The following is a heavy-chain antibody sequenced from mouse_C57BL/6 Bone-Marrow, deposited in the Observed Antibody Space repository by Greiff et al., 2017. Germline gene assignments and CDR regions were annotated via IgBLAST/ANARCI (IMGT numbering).Heavy chain of an antibody. D-gene: IGHD2-2*01. CDR1: GYPFTSYW. Sequence: QVQLKQPGAELVKPGASVKLSCKASGYPFTSYWMHWVKQRPGQGLEWIGMIHPNSGSTNYNEKFKSKATLTVDKSSSTAYMQLSSLTSEDAAVYYCARGNDVGFAYWGQGTLVTVSA. J-gene: IGHJ3*01. CDR3: ARGNDVGFAY. V-gene: IGHV1-64*01. CDR2: IHPNSGST.